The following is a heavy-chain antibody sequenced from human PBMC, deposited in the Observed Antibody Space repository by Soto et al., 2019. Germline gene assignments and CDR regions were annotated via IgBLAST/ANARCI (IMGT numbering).Heavy chain of an antibody. V-gene: IGHV4-59*12. CDR1: GGSISSYY. J-gene: IGHJ4*02. CDR2: IYYSGST. Sequence: SETLSLTCTVSGGSISSYYWSWIRLPPGKGLEWIGYIYYSGSTNYNPSLKSRVTISVDTSKNQFSLKLSSVTAADTAVYYCARDPPEQGFDYWGQGTLVTVSS. CDR3: ARDPPEQGFDY.